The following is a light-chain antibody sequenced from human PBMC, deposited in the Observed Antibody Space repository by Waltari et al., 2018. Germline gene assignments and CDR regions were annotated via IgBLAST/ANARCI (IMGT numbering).Light chain of an antibody. V-gene: IGKV1-39*01. J-gene: IGKJ1*01. CDR2: YAN. Sequence: DFQMSQSPSSLSASVGDRVTITCRASQGISSYLNWYQQKPGKAPKLLIYYANSLASGVPSRFSGSGSGTEFTLTISSLQPEDFATYYCQQGNSYPRTFGQGTKVEIK. CDR3: QQGNSYPRT. CDR1: QGISSY.